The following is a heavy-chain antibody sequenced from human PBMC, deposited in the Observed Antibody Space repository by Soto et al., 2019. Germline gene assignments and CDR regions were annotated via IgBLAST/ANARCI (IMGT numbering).Heavy chain of an antibody. J-gene: IGHJ4*02. D-gene: IGHD1-20*01. Sequence: EVQLLESGGGLVQPGGSLRLSCAASGFSFRSYPMNWVRQAPGKGLESVAVIMGSGGKTYYADSVQGRFTISRDDSKSTVFLQMHSLRADDTATYYCAKGGDNWYFDYRGQGTLVTVTS. CDR1: GFSFRSYP. V-gene: IGHV3-23*01. CDR2: IMGSGGKT. CDR3: AKGGDNWYFDY.